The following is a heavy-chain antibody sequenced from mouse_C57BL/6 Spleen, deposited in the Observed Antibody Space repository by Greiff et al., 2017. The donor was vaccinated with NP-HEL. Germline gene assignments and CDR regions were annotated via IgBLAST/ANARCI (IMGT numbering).Heavy chain of an antibody. CDR3: EREFYDDYV. CDR1: GYAFSSSW. Sequence: VQLQQSGPELVKPGASVKISCKASGYAFSSSWMNWVKQRPGKGLEWIGRIYPGDGDTNYNGKFKGKATLAADKSSSSAYMQLSSLTSEDSAVYFCEREFYDDYVWGQGTTLAVSS. J-gene: IGHJ2*01. CDR2: IYPGDGDT. V-gene: IGHV1-82*01. D-gene: IGHD2-4*01.